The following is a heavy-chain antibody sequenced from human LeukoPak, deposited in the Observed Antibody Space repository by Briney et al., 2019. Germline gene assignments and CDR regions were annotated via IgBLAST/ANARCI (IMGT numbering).Heavy chain of an antibody. V-gene: IGHV7-4-1*02. D-gene: IGHD3-22*01. Sequence: GASVKVSCKASGYTFRDFGISWVRQAPGQGLEWMGWINTNTGNPTYAQGFTGRFVFSLDTSVSTAYLQISSLKAEDTAVYYCARAGSSGYYGSDAFDIWGQGTMVTVSS. J-gene: IGHJ3*02. CDR2: INTNTGNP. CDR1: GYTFRDFG. CDR3: ARAGSSGYYGSDAFDI.